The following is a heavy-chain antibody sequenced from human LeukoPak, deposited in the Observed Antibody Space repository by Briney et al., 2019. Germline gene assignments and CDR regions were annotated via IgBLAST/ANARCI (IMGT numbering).Heavy chain of an antibody. CDR3: ARDPDIVVVVAAKRTPIDY. CDR1: GYTFTSYG. Sequence: ASVKVSCKASGYTFTSYGISWVRQAPGQGLEWMGWISAYNGNTNYAQKLQGRVTMTTDTSTSIAYMELRSLRSDDTAVYYCARDPDIVVVVAAKRTPIDYWGQGTLVTVSS. V-gene: IGHV1-18*01. D-gene: IGHD2-15*01. CDR2: ISAYNGNT. J-gene: IGHJ4*02.